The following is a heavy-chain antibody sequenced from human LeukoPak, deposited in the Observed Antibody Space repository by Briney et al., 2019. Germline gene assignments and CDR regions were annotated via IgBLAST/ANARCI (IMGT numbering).Heavy chain of an antibody. CDR2: INPNSGGT. J-gene: IGHJ4*02. D-gene: IGHD6-19*01. CDR3: ARDSGYSSGWYSFDY. V-gene: IGHV1-2*06. CDR1: GYTFTGYY. Sequence: VSVKVSCKASGYTFTGYYMHWVRQAPGQGLEWMGRINPNSGGTNYAQKFQGRVTVTRDTSISTAYMELSRLRSDDTAVYYCARDSGYSSGWYSFDYWGQGTLVTVSS.